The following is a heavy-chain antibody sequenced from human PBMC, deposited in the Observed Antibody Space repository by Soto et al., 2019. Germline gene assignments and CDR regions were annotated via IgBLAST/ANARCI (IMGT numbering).Heavy chain of an antibody. CDR3: ARDQAAAGTYYYGMDV. CDR1: GGSISSGGYY. V-gene: IGHV4-31*03. CDR2: IYYSGSS. Sequence: PSETLSLTCTVSGGSISSGGYYWSWIRQHPGKGLEWIGYIYYSGSSYYNPSLKSRVTISVDTSKNQFSLKLSSVTAADTAVYYYARDQAAAGTYYYGMDVWGQGTTVTVSS. J-gene: IGHJ6*02. D-gene: IGHD6-13*01.